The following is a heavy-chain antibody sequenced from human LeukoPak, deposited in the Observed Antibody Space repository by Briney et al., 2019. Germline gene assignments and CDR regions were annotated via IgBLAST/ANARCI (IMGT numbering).Heavy chain of an antibody. Sequence: ASVKVSCKASGYTFTTLDINWVRQATGQGLEWMGWINPKSGNSGHAQKFQGRVTITRDTPISTAYMELSSLRSEDTAVYYCARVDGSPDYWGQGTLVTVSS. CDR3: ARVDGSPDY. J-gene: IGHJ4*02. CDR1: GYTFTTLD. D-gene: IGHD2-15*01. V-gene: IGHV1-8*03. CDR2: INPKSGNS.